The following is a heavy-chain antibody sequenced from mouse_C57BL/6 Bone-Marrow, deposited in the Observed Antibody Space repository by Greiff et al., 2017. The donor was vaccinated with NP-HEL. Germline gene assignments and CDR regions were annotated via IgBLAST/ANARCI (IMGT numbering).Heavy chain of an antibody. CDR1: GFTFSSYA. CDR2: ISDGGSYT. J-gene: IGHJ3*01. V-gene: IGHV5-4*01. CDR3: ARARYYYGSLFAY. D-gene: IGHD1-1*01. Sequence: EVQGVESGGGLVKPGGSLKLSCAASGFTFSSYAMSWVRQTPEKRLEWVATISDGGSYTYYPDNVKGRFTISRDNAKNNLYLQMSHLKSEDTAMYYCARARYYYGSLFAYWGQGTLVTVSA.